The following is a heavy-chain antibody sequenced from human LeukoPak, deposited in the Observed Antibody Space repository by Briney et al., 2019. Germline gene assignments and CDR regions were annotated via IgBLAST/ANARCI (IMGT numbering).Heavy chain of an antibody. CDR2: MIPIFGTA. D-gene: IGHD3-9*01. CDR3: ARDLSDYDILTGYLRAWYFDY. Sequence: SVKVSCKASGGTFSSYAISWVRQAPGQGLEWMGGMIPIFGTANYAQKFQGRVTITADESTSTAYMELSSLRSEDTAVYYCARDLSDYDILTGYLRAWYFDYWGQGTLVTVSS. V-gene: IGHV1-69*13. CDR1: GGTFSSYA. J-gene: IGHJ4*02.